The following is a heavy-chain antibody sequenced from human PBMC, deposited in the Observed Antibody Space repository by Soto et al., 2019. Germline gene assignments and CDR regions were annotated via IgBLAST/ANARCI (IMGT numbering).Heavy chain of an antibody. D-gene: IGHD3-10*01. V-gene: IGHV1-3*01. Sequence: ASVKVSCSASGYTFTSYAMHWVRQAPGQRLEWMGWINAGNGNTKYSQKFQGRVTITRDTSASTAYMELSSLRSEDTAVYYCAREWFGELLDYSLLYYYYYGMDVWGQGTTVTVSS. CDR3: AREWFGELLDYSLLYYYYYGMDV. J-gene: IGHJ6*02. CDR2: INAGNGNT. CDR1: GYTFTSYA.